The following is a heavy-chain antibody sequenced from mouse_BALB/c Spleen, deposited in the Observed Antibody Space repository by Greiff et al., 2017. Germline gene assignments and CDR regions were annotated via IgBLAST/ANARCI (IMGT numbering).Heavy chain of an antibody. J-gene: IGHJ1*01. CDR2: IDPSDSET. CDR1: GYSFTSYW. CDR3: ARREDYDWYFDV. V-gene: IGHV1S126*01. Sequence: QVQLQQSGPQLVRPGASVKISCKASGYSFTSYWMHWVKQRPGQGLEWIGMIDPSDSETRLNQKFKDKATLTVDKSSSTAYMQLSSPTSEDSAVYYCARREDYDWYFDVWGAGTTVTVSS. D-gene: IGHD2-4*01.